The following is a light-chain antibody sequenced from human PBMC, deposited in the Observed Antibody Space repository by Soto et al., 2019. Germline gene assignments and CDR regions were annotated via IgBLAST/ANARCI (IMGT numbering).Light chain of an antibody. CDR2: DVS. V-gene: IGLV2-14*01. J-gene: IGLJ1*01. Sequence: QSALTQPASVSGSPGQSITISCTGTSSDVGGYNYVSWYQQHPSKAPKFMIYDVSNRPSGVSNLFSGSKSGNTASLTISGLQAEDEADYYCSSYTTSNTRQIVFGTGTKVTVL. CDR3: SSYTTSNTRQIV. CDR1: SSDVGGYNY.